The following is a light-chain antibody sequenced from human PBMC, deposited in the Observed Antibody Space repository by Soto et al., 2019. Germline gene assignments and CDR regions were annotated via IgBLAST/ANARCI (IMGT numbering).Light chain of an antibody. J-gene: IGLJ1*01. CDR3: SSYTNINTRACV. V-gene: IGLV2-14*01. Sequence: QSVLTQPASVSGSPGQSITISCTGTSGDIGSYNRVSWYQQHPGKAPKLIIYEVTDRPSGVSNRFSGSKSGNTASRTSSGLQAEDEAEYYCSSYTNINTRACVFGTGTKLTVL. CDR1: SGDIGSYNR. CDR2: EVT.